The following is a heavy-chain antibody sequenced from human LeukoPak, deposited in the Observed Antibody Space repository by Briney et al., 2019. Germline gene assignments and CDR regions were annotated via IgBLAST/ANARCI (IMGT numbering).Heavy chain of an antibody. Sequence: SGTLSLTCAVSSGSIFSSNWWSWVRQPPGKGLEWIGQIFHSGSTGYSPSLKSRDTISVDKSKNQFSLRLASVTAADTAVYYCASSSIWWGQGTMVTVSS. CDR2: IFHSGST. CDR1: SGSIFSSNW. D-gene: IGHD3-9*01. CDR3: ASSSIW. J-gene: IGHJ3*01. V-gene: IGHV4-4*02.